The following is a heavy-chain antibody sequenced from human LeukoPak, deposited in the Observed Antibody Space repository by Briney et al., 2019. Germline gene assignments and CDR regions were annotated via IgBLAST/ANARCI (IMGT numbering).Heavy chain of an antibody. D-gene: IGHD3-22*01. V-gene: IGHV4-59*08. Sequence: SETLSLTCTVSGGSISSYYWSWIRQPPGKGLEWIGYIYYSGSTNYNPSLKSRVTISVDTSKNQFSLKLSSVTAADTAVYYCASVVYYYDSSGSHYYYYYMDVWGKGTTVTVSS. CDR1: GGSISSYY. CDR3: ASVVYYYDSSGSHYYYYYMDV. J-gene: IGHJ6*03. CDR2: IYYSGST.